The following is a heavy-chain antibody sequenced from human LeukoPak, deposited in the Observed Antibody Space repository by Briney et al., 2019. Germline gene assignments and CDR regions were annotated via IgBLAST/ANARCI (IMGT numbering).Heavy chain of an antibody. Sequence: PSQTLSLTCTVSGGSISSGDYYWSWIRQPPGKGLEWIGYTYYSGSTNYNPSLKSRVTTSVDTSKNQFSLILSSVTAADTAVYYCAKSQGNWYFDLWGRGTLVTVSS. J-gene: IGHJ2*01. CDR1: GGSISSGDYY. CDR2: TYYSGST. V-gene: IGHV4-30-4*01. CDR3: AKSQGNWYFDL.